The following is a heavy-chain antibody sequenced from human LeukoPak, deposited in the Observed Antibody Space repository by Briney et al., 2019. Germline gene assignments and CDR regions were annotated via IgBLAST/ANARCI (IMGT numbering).Heavy chain of an antibody. D-gene: IGHD6-13*01. J-gene: IGHJ5*02. CDR1: GGSISSSSYY. Sequence: SETLSLTCTVSGGSISSSSYYWGWIRQPPGEGLEWIGSIYYSGSTYYNPSLKSRVTISVDTSKNQFSLKLSSVTAADTAVYYCARHSIAAADLNWFDPWGQGTLVTVSS. CDR3: ARHSIAAADLNWFDP. V-gene: IGHV4-39*01. CDR2: IYYSGST.